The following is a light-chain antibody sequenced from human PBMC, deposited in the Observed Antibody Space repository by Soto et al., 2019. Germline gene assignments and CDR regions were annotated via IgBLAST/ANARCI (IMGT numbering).Light chain of an antibody. Sequence: DLQMTQSPSSLSASVGDRVTITCRASESINRHLNWYQQKPGKAPKLLIYAASSLQNGVPSRFSGSGSGTDFNLTISNLQPEDFATYYCQQSYSTLSITFGQGTRLEIK. CDR1: ESINRH. CDR3: QQSYSTLSIT. CDR2: AAS. V-gene: IGKV1-39*01. J-gene: IGKJ5*01.